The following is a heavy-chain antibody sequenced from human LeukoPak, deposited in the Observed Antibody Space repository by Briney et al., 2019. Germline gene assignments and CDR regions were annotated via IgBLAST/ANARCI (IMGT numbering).Heavy chain of an antibody. D-gene: IGHD3-22*01. CDR1: GFTFSSYA. V-gene: IGHV3-30-3*01. Sequence: GGSLRLSCAASGFTFSSYAMHWVRQAPGKGLEWVAVISYDGSNKYYTDSVKGRFTISRDNSKNTLYLQMSSLRAEDTALYYCAKVGGLLPFDNWGQGTLVTVSS. CDR3: AKVGGLLPFDN. J-gene: IGHJ4*02. CDR2: ISYDGSNK.